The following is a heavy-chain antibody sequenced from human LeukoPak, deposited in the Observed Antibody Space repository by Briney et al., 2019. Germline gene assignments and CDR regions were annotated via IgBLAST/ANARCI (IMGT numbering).Heavy chain of an antibody. D-gene: IGHD5-12*01. J-gene: IGHJ4*02. Sequence: GGSLRLSCAASGFTVSSNYMSWVRQAPGKGLEWVSVIYSGGSTYYADSVKGRFTISRDNSKNTLYLQMNSLRAEDTAVYYRARGPYSPSFDYWGQGTLVTVSS. V-gene: IGHV3-66*01. CDR3: ARGPYSPSFDY. CDR1: GFTVSSNY. CDR2: IYSGGST.